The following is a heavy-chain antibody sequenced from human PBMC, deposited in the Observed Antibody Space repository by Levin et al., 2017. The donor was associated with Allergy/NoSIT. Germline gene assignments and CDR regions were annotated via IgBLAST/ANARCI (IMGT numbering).Heavy chain of an antibody. D-gene: IGHD2-21*01. CDR3: ARGVVVVVGMNWFDP. Sequence: PGESLKISCAASGLNVSDNYVSWIRQAPGKGLEWLSFISGADGVRFYADSVKGRFTMSSDIAKNSVYLHMNSLRVEDTATYFCARGVVVVVGMNWFDPWGQGTLVTVSS. J-gene: IGHJ5*02. CDR1: GLNVSDNY. CDR2: ISGADGVR. V-gene: IGHV3-11*01.